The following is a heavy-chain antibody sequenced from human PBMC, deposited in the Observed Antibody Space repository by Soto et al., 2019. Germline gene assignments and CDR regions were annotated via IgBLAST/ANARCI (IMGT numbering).Heavy chain of an antibody. D-gene: IGHD3-3*01. CDR2: ISSSSSTI. CDR3: AREAENLWGFGVNYYYYYYMDV. CDR1: GFTFSSYS. J-gene: IGHJ6*03. Sequence: PGESLKISCAASGFTFSSYSMNWVRQAPGKGLEWVSYISSSSSTIYYADSVKGRFTISRDNAKNSLYLQMNSLRAEDTAVYYCAREAENLWGFGVNYYYYYYMDVWGKGTTVTVSS. V-gene: IGHV3-48*01.